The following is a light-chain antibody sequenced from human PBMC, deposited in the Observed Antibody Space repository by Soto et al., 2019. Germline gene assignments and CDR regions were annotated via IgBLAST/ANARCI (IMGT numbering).Light chain of an antibody. Sequence: ATLSVSPGERATLSCRASQSISSNLAWYQQKPGQAPRLLIYGASTRATGIPARFSGSGSGTDFTLTISSLQSEDFAIYYCQQYNNWPPVTFGGGTKVDIK. CDR1: QSISSN. CDR2: GAS. CDR3: QQYNNWPPVT. J-gene: IGKJ4*01. V-gene: IGKV3-15*01.